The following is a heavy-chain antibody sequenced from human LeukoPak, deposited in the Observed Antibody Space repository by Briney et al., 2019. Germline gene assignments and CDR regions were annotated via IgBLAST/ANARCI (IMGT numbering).Heavy chain of an antibody. J-gene: IGHJ6*02. V-gene: IGHV3-7*03. CDR1: GFTFSSYA. Sequence: GGSLRLSCAASGFTFSSYAMSWVRQAPGKGLEWVANIKQDGSEKYYVDSVKGRFTISRDNAKNSLYLQMNSLRAEDTAVYYCARHNYDYGDSTFLYYYGMDVWGQGTTVTVSS. CDR2: IKQDGSEK. CDR3: ARHNYDYGDSTFLYYYGMDV. D-gene: IGHD4-17*01.